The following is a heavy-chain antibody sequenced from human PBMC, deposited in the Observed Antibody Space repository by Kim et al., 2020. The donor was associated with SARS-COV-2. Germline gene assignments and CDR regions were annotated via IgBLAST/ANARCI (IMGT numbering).Heavy chain of an antibody. D-gene: IGHD3-10*01. CDR1: GFTFSSYA. Sequence: GGSLRLSCAASGFTFSSYAMSWVRQAPGKGLEWVSAISGSGGSTYYADSVKGRFTISRDNSKNTLYLQMNSLRAEDTAVYYCAKDGITMVRGGYGMDVWGQGTTVTVSS. CDR3: AKDGITMVRGGYGMDV. CDR2: ISGSGGST. V-gene: IGHV3-23*01. J-gene: IGHJ6*02.